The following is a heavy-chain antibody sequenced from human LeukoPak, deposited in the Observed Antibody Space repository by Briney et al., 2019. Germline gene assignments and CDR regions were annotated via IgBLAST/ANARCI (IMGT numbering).Heavy chain of an antibody. Sequence: PGRSLRLSCAASGFTFSSYAMHWVRQAPGKGLEWVAVISYDGSNKYYADSVKGRFTISRDNSKNTLYLQMNSLRAEDTAAYYCARGHCSGGSCLLDYWGQGTLVTVSS. V-gene: IGHV3-30*04. CDR2: ISYDGSNK. CDR1: GFTFSSYA. CDR3: ARGHCSGGSCLLDY. J-gene: IGHJ4*02. D-gene: IGHD2-15*01.